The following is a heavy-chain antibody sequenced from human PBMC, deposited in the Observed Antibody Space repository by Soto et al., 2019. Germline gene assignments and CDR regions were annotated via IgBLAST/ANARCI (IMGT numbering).Heavy chain of an antibody. V-gene: IGHV3-30-3*01. J-gene: IGHJ6*02. CDR1: RYTFCSYA. CDR2: ISYDGSNK. D-gene: IGHD6-13*01. Sequence: AGSLRVSCESYRYTFCSYAMHWVRQAPGKGLEWVAVISYDGSNKYYADSVKGRFTISRDNSKNTLYLQMNSLRAEDTAVYYCARGPGASSSWSYYYYCMDVWGQGTSVTVFS. CDR3: ARGPGASSSWSYYYYCMDV.